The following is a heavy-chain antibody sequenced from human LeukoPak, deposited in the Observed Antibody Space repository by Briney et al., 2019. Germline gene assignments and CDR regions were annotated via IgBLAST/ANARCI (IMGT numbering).Heavy chain of an antibody. CDR3: ARGGDSSPYYPDY. D-gene: IGHD3-22*01. Sequence: GGSLRLSCAASGFTFSTYSMNRVRQAPGKGLEWVSYITISSSTIYYADSVKGRFTISRDNAKNSLFLQMNSLRDEDTAVYYCARGGDSSPYYPDYWGQGTLVTVSS. V-gene: IGHV3-48*02. CDR2: ITISSSTI. J-gene: IGHJ4*02. CDR1: GFTFSTYS.